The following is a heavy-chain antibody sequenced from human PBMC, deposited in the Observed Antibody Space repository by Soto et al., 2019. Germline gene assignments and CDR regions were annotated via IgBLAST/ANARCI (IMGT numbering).Heavy chain of an antibody. CDR1: GYPVTAYY. D-gene: IGHD3-3*01. V-gene: IGHV1-2*02. Sequence: QLHLVQSGAVVKKPGASVTVSCSASGYPVTAYYMHWVRQAPGRGLEWMGGINPATGAAKYTQTFQGRVTMTREPSTSTGFMELSGLTSEDTAAFYCARGGGVGVAGSAAFDMWGQGTLVTVSS. CDR3: ARGGGVGVAGSAAFDM. J-gene: IGHJ3*02. CDR2: INPATGAA.